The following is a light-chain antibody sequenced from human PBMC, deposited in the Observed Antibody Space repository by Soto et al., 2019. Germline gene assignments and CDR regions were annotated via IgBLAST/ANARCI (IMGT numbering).Light chain of an antibody. Sequence: DIVMTQSPDSLAVSLGERATINCKCSQSVLYSSNSRNYLAWYQQKPGQPPKLLIYWASTRESGVPDRFSGSGSETDFTLTISSLQAEDVAVYYCQQYYSTPPTFGQGTKVEIK. CDR1: QSVLYSSNSRNY. V-gene: IGKV4-1*01. CDR2: WAS. CDR3: QQYYSTPPT. J-gene: IGKJ1*01.